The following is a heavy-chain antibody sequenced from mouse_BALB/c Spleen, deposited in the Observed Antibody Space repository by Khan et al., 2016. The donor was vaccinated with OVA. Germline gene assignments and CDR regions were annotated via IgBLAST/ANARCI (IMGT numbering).Heavy chain of an antibody. CDR3: VRYGNHWYFDV. CDR1: GYTFSSYW. Sequence: QVQLKQSGAELMKPGASVKISCKATGYTFSSYWIEWVKQRPGHGLEWIGEILPGSGNTNCTENFKGKATFTAGTSSNTAYMQRSSLTSEDSAVYYCVRYGNHWYFDVWGAGTTVTVSS. J-gene: IGHJ1*01. D-gene: IGHD2-1*01. CDR2: ILPGSGNT. V-gene: IGHV1-9*01.